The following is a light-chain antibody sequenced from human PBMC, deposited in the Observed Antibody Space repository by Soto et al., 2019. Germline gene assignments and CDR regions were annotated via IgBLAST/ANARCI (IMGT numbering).Light chain of an antibody. J-gene: IGLJ2*01. CDR1: STDVGEYNY. CDR3: SSFVGAPVR. CDR2: EVN. V-gene: IGLV2-8*01. Sequence: QSVLTQPPSASGSPGQSVTIHCAGTSTDVGEYNYVSWYQQHPGKVPKLIIFEVNKRPSGVPDRFSGSKSGDTASLTVSGLQAEDEADYYCSSFVGAPVRFGGGTKLTVL.